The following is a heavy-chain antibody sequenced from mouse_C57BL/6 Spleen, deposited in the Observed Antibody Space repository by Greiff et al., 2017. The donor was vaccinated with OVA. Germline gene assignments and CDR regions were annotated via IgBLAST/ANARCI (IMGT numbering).Heavy chain of an antibody. CDR2: IYPRSGNT. CDR1: GYTFTSYG. CDR3: ARFSYGNYGYFDV. V-gene: IGHV1-81*01. Sequence: VQLQQSGAELARPGASVKLSCKASGYTFTSYGISWVKQRTGQGLEWIGEIYPRSGNTYYNEKFKGKATLTADKSSSTAYMELRSLTSEDSAVYVCARFSYGNYGYFDVWGTGTTVTVSS. D-gene: IGHD2-1*01. J-gene: IGHJ1*03.